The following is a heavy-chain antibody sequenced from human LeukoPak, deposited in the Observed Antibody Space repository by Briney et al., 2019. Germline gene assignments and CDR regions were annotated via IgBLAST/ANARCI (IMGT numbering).Heavy chain of an antibody. CDR1: GGSISSSTYY. J-gene: IGHJ3*02. V-gene: IGHV4-39*07. CDR2: IYYSGST. D-gene: IGHD1-7*01. CDR3: AREGVRNYGAFDI. Sequence: PSETLSLTCTVSGGSISSSTYYWGWIRQPPGKGLEWIGNIYYSGSTYYNPSLTSRVTISVDTSKNQFSLKLSSVTAADTAVYYCAREGVRNYGAFDIWGQGTMVTVPS.